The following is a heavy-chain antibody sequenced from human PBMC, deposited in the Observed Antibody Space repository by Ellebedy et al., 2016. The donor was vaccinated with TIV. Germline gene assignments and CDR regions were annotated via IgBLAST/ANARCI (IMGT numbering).Heavy chain of an antibody. CDR2: ISYDGSNK. D-gene: IGHD5-18*01. CDR3: ARGNHVDTAMVEIDY. CDR1: GFTFSSYA. Sequence: GGSLRLSCAASGFTFSSYAMHWVRQAPGKGLEWVAVISYDGSNKYYADSVKGRFTISRDNSKNTLYLQMNSLRAEDTAVYYCARGNHVDTAMVEIDYWGQGTLVTVSS. J-gene: IGHJ4*02. V-gene: IGHV3-30*01.